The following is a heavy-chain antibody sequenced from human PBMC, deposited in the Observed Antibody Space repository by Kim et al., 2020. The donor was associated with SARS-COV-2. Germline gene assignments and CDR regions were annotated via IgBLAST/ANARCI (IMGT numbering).Heavy chain of an antibody. V-gene: IGHV3-23*01. D-gene: IGHD2-15*01. CDR3: AKGSGGSWYSETRT. Sequence: GGSLRLSCAASGFTFSSYAMSWVRQAPGKGLEWVSVISGSGGSTYYADSVKGRFTISRDNSKNTLYLQMNSLRADDTAVYYCAKGSGGSWYSETRTWGQGTLVTVSS. CDR1: GFTFSSYA. J-gene: IGHJ5*02. CDR2: ISGSGGST.